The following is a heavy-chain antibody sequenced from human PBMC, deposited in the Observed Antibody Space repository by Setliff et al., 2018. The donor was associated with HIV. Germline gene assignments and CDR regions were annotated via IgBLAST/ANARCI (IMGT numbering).Heavy chain of an antibody. J-gene: IGHJ5*02. V-gene: IGHV1-69*05. Sequence: SVKVSCKASGGTFSSYAISWVRQAPGQGLEWMGGIIPIFGTTKYAQKFQGRVTITTDESTSTAYMELSSLRSEDTAVYYCAIWFGELLSRGDWFDPWGQGTLVTVSS. CDR2: IIPIFGTT. CDR3: AIWFGELLSRGDWFDP. CDR1: GGTFSSYA. D-gene: IGHD3-10*01.